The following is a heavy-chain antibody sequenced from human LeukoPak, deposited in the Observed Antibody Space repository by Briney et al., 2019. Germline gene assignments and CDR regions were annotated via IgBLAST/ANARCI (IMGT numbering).Heavy chain of an antibody. CDR1: GYTFTSYD. V-gene: IGHV1-8*01. CDR2: MNPNSGNT. Sequence: ASVKVSCKASGYTFTSYDINWGRQATGQGLEWRGWMNPNSGNTGYAQKFQGRVTMTRNTSISTAYMELSSLRSEDTAVYYCARGIRSSWYSWFDPWGQGTLVTVSS. D-gene: IGHD6-13*01. J-gene: IGHJ5*02. CDR3: ARGIRSSWYSWFDP.